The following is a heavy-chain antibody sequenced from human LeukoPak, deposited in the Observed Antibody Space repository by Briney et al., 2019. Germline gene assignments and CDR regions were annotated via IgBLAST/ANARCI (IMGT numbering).Heavy chain of an antibody. CDR1: GYSISSGYY. Sequence: SETLSLTCTVSGYSISSGYYWGWIRPPPGRELEWIASIYYRGSTHYNPSLASLKSRVTISGDTSKNQFSLTLSSVTAADTAVYYCARYREVGATVDYWGQGTLVTVSS. CDR3: ARYREVGATVDY. J-gene: IGHJ4*02. CDR2: IYYRGST. D-gene: IGHD1-26*01. V-gene: IGHV4-38-2*02.